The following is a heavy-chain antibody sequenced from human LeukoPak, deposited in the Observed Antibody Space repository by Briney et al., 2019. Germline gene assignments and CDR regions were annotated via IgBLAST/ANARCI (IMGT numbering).Heavy chain of an antibody. CDR3: AKEIWPTVTTPGHTYFDY. Sequence: GGSLRLSCAASGFTFSSYSMNWVRQAPGKGLEWVSSISSSSSYIYYADSVKGRFNISRDNSKNTLYLQMNSLRPQDTAVYYCAKEIWPTVTTPGHTYFDYWGQGALVTVSS. CDR2: ISSSSSYI. CDR1: GFTFSSYS. V-gene: IGHV3-21*01. D-gene: IGHD4-17*01. J-gene: IGHJ4*02.